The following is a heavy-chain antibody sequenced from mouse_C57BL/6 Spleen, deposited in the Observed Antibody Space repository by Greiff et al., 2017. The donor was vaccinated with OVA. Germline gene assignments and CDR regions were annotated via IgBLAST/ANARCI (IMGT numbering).Heavy chain of an antibody. CDR2: ISYSGST. Sequence: EVQLVESGPGMVKPSQSLSLTCTVPGYSITSGYDWHWIRHFPGNKLEWMGYISYSGSTNYNPSLKSRITIPHDTSKNHFFLKLNSVTTENTATYYCAREGDDYGWYCDVWGTGTTVTVSS. CDR1: GYSITSGYD. CDR3: AREGDDYGWYCDV. V-gene: IGHV3-1*01. J-gene: IGHJ1*03. D-gene: IGHD2-4*01.